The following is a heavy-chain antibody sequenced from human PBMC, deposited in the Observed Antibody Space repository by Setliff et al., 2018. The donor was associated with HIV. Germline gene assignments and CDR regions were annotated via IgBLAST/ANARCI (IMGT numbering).Heavy chain of an antibody. V-gene: IGHV4-59*11. J-gene: IGHJ4*02. CDR1: GGSISSHY. Sequence: SETLSLTCTVSGGSISSHYWSWIRQPPGKGLEWIGSIYYSGSTNYNPSLKSRVTISVGSSYNHFSLKLSSVTAADTGVYYCASRRGIEFYFDIWGQGTPVTVS. CDR2: IYYSGST. CDR3: ASRRGIEFYFDI. D-gene: IGHD3-10*01.